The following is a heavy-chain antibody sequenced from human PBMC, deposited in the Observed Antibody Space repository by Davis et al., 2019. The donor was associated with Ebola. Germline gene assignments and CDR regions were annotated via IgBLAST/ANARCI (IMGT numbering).Heavy chain of an antibody. D-gene: IGHD3-22*01. Sequence: TLSLTCTVSGGSISTYYWSWIRQPPGKALEWLALIYWDDDKRYSPSLKSRLTITKDTSKNQVVLTMTNMDPVDTATYYCAHSRYYDSSGYYSPPWLYWGQGTLVTVSS. CDR3: AHSRYYDSSGYYSPPWLY. V-gene: IGHV2-5*08. J-gene: IGHJ4*02. CDR1: GGSISTYYW. CDR2: IYWDDDK.